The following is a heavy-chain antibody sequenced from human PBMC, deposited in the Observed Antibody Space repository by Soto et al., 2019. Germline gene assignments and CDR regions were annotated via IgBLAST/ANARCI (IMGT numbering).Heavy chain of an antibody. J-gene: IGHJ3*02. V-gene: IGHV3-23*01. CDR2: ISTRGAGT. CDR1: GFTFSSYA. D-gene: IGHD1-26*01. Sequence: EVQLLESGGGLVQPGGSLRLSCAASGFTFSSYAMNWVRQAPGKGLEWVSVISTRGAGTYYADSVKGRFTISRDNSKNTLYLQMNSLRAEDTAVYFCAKVLNPMTYYAAFDIWGQGTMVTVSS. CDR3: AKVLNPMTYYAAFDI.